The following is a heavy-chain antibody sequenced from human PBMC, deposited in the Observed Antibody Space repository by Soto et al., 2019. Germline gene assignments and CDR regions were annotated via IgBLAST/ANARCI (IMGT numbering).Heavy chain of an antibody. CDR1: VGSISTVGHY. V-gene: IGHV4-31*03. D-gene: IGHD1-1*01. CDR3: ARATGTLRSRNCDY. J-gene: IGHJ4*02. CDR2: IYHTGST. Sequence: SETLCLTCSVSVGSISTVGHYWTWIRQPPGKGLEWIGSIYHTGSTYYSKSLRSRLTMSVDTSKSQFSLRLSSVTAADTAVYYCARATGTLRSRNCDYWGQGSLVTVSS.